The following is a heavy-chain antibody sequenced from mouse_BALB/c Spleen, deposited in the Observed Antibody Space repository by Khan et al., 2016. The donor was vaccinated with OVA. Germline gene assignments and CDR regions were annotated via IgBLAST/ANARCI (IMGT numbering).Heavy chain of an antibody. J-gene: IGHJ1*01. Sequence: QIQLVQSGPELKRPGETVKISCMASGYTFTDYSMHWVKQAPGKGLKWMGWINTETGEPTYADEFKGRFAFSLETSASTAYLQINNLKNEDTATCFCEGRKHWYFDVWGAGTTVTVSS. V-gene: IGHV9-2-1*01. CDR3: EGRKHWYFDV. CDR1: GYTFTDYS. CDR2: INTETGEP.